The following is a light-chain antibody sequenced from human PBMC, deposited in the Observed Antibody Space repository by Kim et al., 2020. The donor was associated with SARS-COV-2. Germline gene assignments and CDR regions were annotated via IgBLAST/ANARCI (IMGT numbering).Light chain of an antibody. CDR2: QDT. CDR3: QAWDSSTGV. CDR1: RLGNKY. V-gene: IGLV3-1*01. J-gene: IGLJ1*01. Sequence: VSPGQTARITCSGDRLGNKYAFWYQQKSGKSPVLVIYQDTKRPSGIPERFSGSNSGNTATLTISGTQAMDEADYYCQAWDSSTGVFGTGTKVTVL.